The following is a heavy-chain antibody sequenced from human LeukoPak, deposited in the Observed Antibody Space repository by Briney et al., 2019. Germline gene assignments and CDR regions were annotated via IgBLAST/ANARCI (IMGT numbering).Heavy chain of an antibody. CDR3: AGDRTETAIDY. CDR1: GFTFSSYA. D-gene: IGHD2-21*02. J-gene: IGHJ4*02. Sequence: GGSLRLSCAASGFTFSSYAMHWVRQAPGKGLEWVAVISYDGSNKYYADSVKGRFTISRDNSKNTLYLQMNSLRAEDTAVYYCAGDRTETAIDYWGQGTLVTVSS. CDR2: ISYDGSNK. V-gene: IGHV3-30-3*01.